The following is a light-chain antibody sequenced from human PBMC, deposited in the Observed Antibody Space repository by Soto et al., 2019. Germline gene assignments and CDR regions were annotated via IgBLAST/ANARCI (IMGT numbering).Light chain of an antibody. V-gene: IGLV2-14*01. CDR1: SSDVGGYNY. CDR3: SSYTSSSIVV. CDR2: DVS. Sequence: QSALTQPASVSGSRGQSITISCTGTSSDVGGYNYVSWYQQHPGKAPKLMIYDVSNRPSGVSNRFSGSKSGNTASLTISGLQAEDEADYYCSSYTSSSIVVFGGGTNLTVL. J-gene: IGLJ2*01.